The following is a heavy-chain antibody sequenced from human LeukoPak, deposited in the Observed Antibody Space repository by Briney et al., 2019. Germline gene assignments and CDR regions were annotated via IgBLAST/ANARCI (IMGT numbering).Heavy chain of an antibody. CDR1: GGSISSYY. CDR2: IYYSGRT. V-gene: IGHV4-59*01. CDR3: ARKMAGPIDY. Sequence: SETLSLTCTVSGGSISSYYWSWIRQPPGKGLEWIGYIYYSGRTNYNPSLKSRVTISVDTSKNQFSLKLSSVTATDTAVYYCARKMAGPIDYWGQGTLVTVSS. J-gene: IGHJ4*02. D-gene: IGHD5-24*01.